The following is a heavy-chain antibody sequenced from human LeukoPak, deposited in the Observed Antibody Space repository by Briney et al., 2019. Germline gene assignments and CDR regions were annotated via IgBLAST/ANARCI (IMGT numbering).Heavy chain of an antibody. D-gene: IGHD2-2*01. CDR3: ATRDCSSTSCPPYYYYMDV. Sequence: PSETLSLTCIVSGGSINSYYWSWIRQPPGKGLEWIGYIYYSGSTHYNPSLKSRVTISVDTSKKQFSLKLTSVTAADTAVYYCATRDCSSTSCPPYYYYMDVWGKGTTVTVSS. J-gene: IGHJ6*03. CDR1: GGSINSYY. CDR2: IYYSGST. V-gene: IGHV4-59*12.